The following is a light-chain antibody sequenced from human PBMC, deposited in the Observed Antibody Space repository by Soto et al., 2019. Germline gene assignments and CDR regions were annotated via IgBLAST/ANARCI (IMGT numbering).Light chain of an antibody. CDR1: QYIGRY. CDR2: AAS. J-gene: IGKJ5*01. V-gene: IGKV1-9*01. CDR3: QQLNSYPIT. Sequence: DIQMTQSPSSLSASVGDRVTITCRAGQYIGRYLNWYQQKPGKAPKLLIYAASTLQSGVPSRFSGSGSGTEFTLTISSLQPEDFATYYCQQLNSYPITFGQGTRLEIK.